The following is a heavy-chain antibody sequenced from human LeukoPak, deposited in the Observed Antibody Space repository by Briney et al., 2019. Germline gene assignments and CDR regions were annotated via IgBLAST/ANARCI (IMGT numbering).Heavy chain of an antibody. CDR2: INHSGTT. Sequence: PSETLSLTCGVYGGSLSGYYWTWIRQPPGKGLEWIGEINHSGTTNYNPSLKSRVTISVDTSKNQFSLKLNSVTAADTAVYYCARGITFGGVNVWNWFDPWGQGTLVTVSS. CDR3: ARGITFGGVNVWNWFDP. D-gene: IGHD3-16*02. J-gene: IGHJ5*02. V-gene: IGHV4-34*01. CDR1: GGSLSGYY.